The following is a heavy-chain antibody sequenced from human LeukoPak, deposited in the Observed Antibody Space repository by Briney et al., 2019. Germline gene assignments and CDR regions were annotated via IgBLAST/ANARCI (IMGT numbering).Heavy chain of an antibody. CDR3: ARHDYYGSGSYYNREADDAFDI. CDR1: GGSISSSSYY. J-gene: IGHJ3*02. CDR2: IYYSGST. D-gene: IGHD3-10*01. V-gene: IGHV4-39*01. Sequence: SETLSLTCTVSGGSISSSSYYWGWIRQPPGKGLEWIGSIYYSGSTYCNPSLKSRVTISVDTSKNQFSLKLSSVTAADTAVYYCARHDYYGSGSYYNREADDAFDIWGQGTMVTVSS.